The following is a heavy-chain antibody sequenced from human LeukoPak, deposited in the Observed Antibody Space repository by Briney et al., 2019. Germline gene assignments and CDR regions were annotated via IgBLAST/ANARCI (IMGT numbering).Heavy chain of an antibody. CDR1: GFTFDDYA. D-gene: IGHD3-16*01. CDR2: ISWNSGSI. Sequence: GRSLRLSCAASGFTFDDYAMHWVRQAPGKGLEWVSGISWNSGSIGYADSVKGRFTISRDNAKNSLYLQMNSLRAEDTALYYCGTFRGMRAGYWGQGTLVTVSS. V-gene: IGHV3-9*01. CDR3: GTFRGMRAGY. J-gene: IGHJ4*02.